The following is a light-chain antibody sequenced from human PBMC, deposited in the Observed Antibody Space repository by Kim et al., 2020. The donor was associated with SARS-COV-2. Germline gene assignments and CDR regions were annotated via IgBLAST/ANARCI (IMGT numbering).Light chain of an antibody. CDR3: QRANTFPLG. CDR2: AAS. J-gene: IGKJ4*01. Sequence: ASVEDRVTISCRASQGISNWLAWYQQRPGKAPKLLISAASNLQDGVPSRFSGSGSGTDFTLTISNLQPEDFASYYCQRANTFPLGFGGGTKVDIK. V-gene: IGKV1-12*01. CDR1: QGISNW.